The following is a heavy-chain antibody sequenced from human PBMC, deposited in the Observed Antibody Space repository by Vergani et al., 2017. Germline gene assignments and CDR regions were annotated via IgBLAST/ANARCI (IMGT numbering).Heavy chain of an antibody. CDR1: GFTFSSYA. CDR3: ARAAVAGLFFDY. J-gene: IGHJ4*02. V-gene: IGHV3-23*01. CDR2: ISGSGGST. D-gene: IGHD6-19*01. Sequence: EVQLLESGGGLVQPGGSLRLSCAASGFTFSSYAMSWVRQAPGKGLEWVSAISGSGGSTYYADSVKGRFTISRDNAKNSLYLQMNSLRAEDTAVYYCARAAVAGLFFDYWGQGTLVTVSS.